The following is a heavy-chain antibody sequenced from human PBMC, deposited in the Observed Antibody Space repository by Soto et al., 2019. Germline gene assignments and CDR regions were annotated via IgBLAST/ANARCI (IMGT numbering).Heavy chain of an antibody. Sequence: QIHLEQSRIEMKEPGTSLKISCATSGYSFTNYGISWVRQAPGQGLEWMGWISGYNGNTKYAQSFHDRVVMTADKFTSTGYLEMRHLRSNDTAVYYCGRANTWVTGRVGTHWGQGTKVTVSS. CDR1: GYSFTNYG. CDR2: ISGYNGNT. J-gene: IGHJ4*02. CDR3: GRANTWVTGRVGTH. D-gene: IGHD1-1*01. V-gene: IGHV1-18*01.